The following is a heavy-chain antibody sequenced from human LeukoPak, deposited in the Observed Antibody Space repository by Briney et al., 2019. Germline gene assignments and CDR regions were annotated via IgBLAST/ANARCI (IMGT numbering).Heavy chain of an antibody. J-gene: IGHJ5*01. D-gene: IGHD3-10*01. CDR3: AKEGAYPIITYDS. V-gene: IGHV3-7*01. Sequence: GGSLRLSCAASGFTFSSYWMNWVRQAPGEGLEWVANIKRDGNEKNYVDSVKGRFSISRDNAKNSLYLQMDSLRAEDTAVYYCAKEGAYPIITYDSWGQGALVTVSS. CDR1: GFTFSSYW. CDR2: IKRDGNEK.